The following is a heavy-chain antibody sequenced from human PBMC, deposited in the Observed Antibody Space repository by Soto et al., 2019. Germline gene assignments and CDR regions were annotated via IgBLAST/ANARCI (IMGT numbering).Heavy chain of an antibody. CDR3: ARDPGYSGYEEILNWFDP. CDR2: IIPILGIA. V-gene: IGHV1-69*04. J-gene: IGHJ5*02. D-gene: IGHD5-12*01. Sequence: GASVKVSCKASGGTFSSYTISWVRQAPGQGLEWMGRIIPILGIANYAQKFQGRVTITADKSTSTAYMELSSLRSEDTAVYYCARDPGYSGYEEILNWFDPWGQGTLVTVSS. CDR1: GGTFSSYT.